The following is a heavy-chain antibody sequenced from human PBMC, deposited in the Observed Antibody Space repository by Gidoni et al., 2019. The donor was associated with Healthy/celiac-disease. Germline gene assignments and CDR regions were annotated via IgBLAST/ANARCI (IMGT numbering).Heavy chain of an antibody. V-gene: IGHV1-46*01. CDR1: GYTFTSYY. J-gene: IGHJ4*02. D-gene: IGHD1-26*01. CDR3: ARDWRSVGATMTGDY. Sequence: QVQLVQSVGEGKKRGASVKVCWKASGYTFTSYYMHWVRQAPGQGLEWMGLVKPSGGSRSYTQKFQGRVTMTRITSKSTVYMELSKLRSEDTDVYDCARDWRSVGATMTGDYWGQGTLVTVSS. CDR2: VKPSGGSR.